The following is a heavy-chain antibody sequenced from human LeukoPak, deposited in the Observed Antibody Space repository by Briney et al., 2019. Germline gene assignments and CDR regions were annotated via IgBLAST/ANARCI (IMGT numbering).Heavy chain of an antibody. CDR3: ARDFFYGGNRYYFDD. J-gene: IGHJ4*02. D-gene: IGHD4-23*01. V-gene: IGHV4-4*07. CDR1: GGSISSYY. Sequence: SETLPLTCTVSGGSISSYYWSWIRQPAGKGLEWIGRIYTSGSTNYNPSLKSRVTMSVDTSKNQFSLKLSSVTAADTAVYYCARDFFYGGNRYYFDDWGQGTLVTVSS. CDR2: IYTSGST.